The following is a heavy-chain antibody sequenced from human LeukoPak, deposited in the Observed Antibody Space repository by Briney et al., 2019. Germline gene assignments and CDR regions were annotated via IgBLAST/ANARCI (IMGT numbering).Heavy chain of an antibody. J-gene: IGHJ5*02. V-gene: IGHV1-2*02. Sequence: GASVKVSCKASGYIFTGYYMHWVRQAPGQGLEWMGWINPNSGGADYAQKFQGRDTMTRDTSISTVYMALNRLRSDDTAVYYCARGPPEYCSGGSCYSGRNWIDPWGQGTLVTVSA. CDR3: ARGPPEYCSGGSCYSGRNWIDP. CDR2: INPNSGGA. CDR1: GYIFTGYY. D-gene: IGHD2-15*01.